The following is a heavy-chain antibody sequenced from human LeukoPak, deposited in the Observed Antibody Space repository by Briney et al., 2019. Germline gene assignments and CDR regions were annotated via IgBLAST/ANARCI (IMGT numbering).Heavy chain of an antibody. J-gene: IGHJ4*02. CDR2: VKDDGSYI. Sequence: GGSLRLSCAASRFTFSSYGIHWVRQAPGKGLDWVAVVKDDGSYISYAASVKGRFAISRDNSKNTVVLQMNSLSVDDTAIYYCARQSLAASGLDYWGQGMLVTVSS. D-gene: IGHD6-13*01. V-gene: IGHV3-30*03. CDR3: ARQSLAASGLDY. CDR1: RFTFSSYG.